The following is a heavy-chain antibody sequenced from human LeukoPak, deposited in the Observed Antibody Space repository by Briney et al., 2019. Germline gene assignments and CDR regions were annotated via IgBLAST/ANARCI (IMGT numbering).Heavy chain of an antibody. Sequence: SETLSLTCTVSGGSISSYYWSWIRQPAGKGLEWIGRIYTSGSTNYNPSLKSRVTISVDTSKNQFSLKLSSVTAADTAVYYCAREADRYCSGGSCYPRDYWGQGTLVTVSS. V-gene: IGHV4-4*07. J-gene: IGHJ4*02. CDR2: IYTSGST. D-gene: IGHD2-15*01. CDR1: GGSISSYY. CDR3: AREADRYCSGGSCYPRDY.